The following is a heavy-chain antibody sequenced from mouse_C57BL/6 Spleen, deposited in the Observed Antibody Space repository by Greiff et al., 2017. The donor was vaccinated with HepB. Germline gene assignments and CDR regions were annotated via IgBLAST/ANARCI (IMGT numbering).Heavy chain of an antibody. CDR3: ARGDTRDY. Sequence: EVQLVASGGGLVKPGGFLKLSCPAFGFTFSDYGMHWVRQAPEKGLGWVAYISSGSSTIYYADTVEGRFTISRDNAKNTLFLQMTRLRSEDTAMYYCARGDTRDYWGQGTTLTVSS. CDR2: ISSGSSTI. CDR1: GFTFSDYG. J-gene: IGHJ2*01. D-gene: IGHD3-3*01. V-gene: IGHV5-17*01.